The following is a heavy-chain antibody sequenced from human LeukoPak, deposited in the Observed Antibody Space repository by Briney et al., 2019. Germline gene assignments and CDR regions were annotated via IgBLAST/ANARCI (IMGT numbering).Heavy chain of an antibody. D-gene: IGHD6-19*01. CDR2: IVVGSGNT. V-gene: IGHV1-58*02. J-gene: IGHJ4*02. CDR1: GFTFTSSA. CDR3: ARGDMGWLVHNLRY. Sequence: GASVKVSCKASGFTFTSSAMQWVRQARGQRLEWIGWIVVGSGNTNYAQKFQERVTITRDMSTSTAYMELSSLRSEDTAVYYCARGDMGWLVHNLRYWGQGTLVTVSS.